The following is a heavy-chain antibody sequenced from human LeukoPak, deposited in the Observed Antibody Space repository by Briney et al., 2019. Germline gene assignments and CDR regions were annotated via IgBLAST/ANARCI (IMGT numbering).Heavy chain of an antibody. CDR2: INPSGGST. CDR1: GYTFTSYY. J-gene: IGHJ1*01. V-gene: IGHV1-46*01. CDR3: ARDRGSRRGYFQH. Sequence: ASVKVSCKASGYTFTSYYMHWVRQAPGQGLEWMGIINPSGGSTSYAQKFQGRVTMTRDTSISTAYMELSRLRSDDTAVYYCARDRGSRRGYFQHWGQGTLVTVSS. D-gene: IGHD3-10*01.